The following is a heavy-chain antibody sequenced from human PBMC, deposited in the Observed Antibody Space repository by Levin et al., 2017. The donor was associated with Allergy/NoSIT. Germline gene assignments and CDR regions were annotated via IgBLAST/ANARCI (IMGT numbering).Heavy chain of an antibody. CDR1: GASITTGGFY. CDR2: IDYIGEN. V-gene: IGHV4-31*03. J-gene: IGHJ5*02. Sequence: SETLSLTCTVSGASITTGGFYWSWIRQHPGKGLQWIGYIDYIGENYYNPSLESRLTIFRDTSKNQLSLKVTFMTAAVTAMDFCARVVSTGVSCRGWFDPWGQGTLVAVSS. CDR3: ARVVSTGVSCRGWFDP. D-gene: IGHD7-27*01.